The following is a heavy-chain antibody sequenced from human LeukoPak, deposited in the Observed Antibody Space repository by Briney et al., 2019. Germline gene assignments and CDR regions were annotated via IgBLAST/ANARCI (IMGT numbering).Heavy chain of an antibody. CDR1: GFAFSDFW. Sequence: GGSLRLSCTASGFAFSDFWMSWVRQAPGKGLEWVANIRKDGNAKYYVPSVRGRFTISRDNAKNSLYLQMNSLTAEDTAVYYCATSHDSSGNNWGQGTLVTVSS. J-gene: IGHJ4*02. D-gene: IGHD3-22*01. CDR2: IRKDGNAK. CDR3: ATSHDSSGNN. V-gene: IGHV3-7*01.